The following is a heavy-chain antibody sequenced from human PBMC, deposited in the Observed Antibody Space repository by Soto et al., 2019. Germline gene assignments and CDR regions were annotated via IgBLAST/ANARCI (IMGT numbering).Heavy chain of an antibody. J-gene: IGHJ3*02. CDR2: ISGGGAGT. D-gene: IGHD6-19*01. CDR1: GFSFNSYA. Sequence: PGGSLRLSCAASGFSFNSYAMSWVRQAPGKGLDWVSAISGGGAGTYYADSVKARFTISRDNSNNTLYLQMNSLRVEDTAIYYCAEVFGSAWPLDAFDRWGQGAMVTVSS. CDR3: AEVFGSAWPLDAFDR. V-gene: IGHV3-23*01.